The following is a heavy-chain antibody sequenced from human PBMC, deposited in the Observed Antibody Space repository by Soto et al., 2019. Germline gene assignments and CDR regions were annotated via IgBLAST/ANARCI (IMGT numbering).Heavy chain of an antibody. CDR3: AKKVPAALRLYYFFGLDV. CDR2: ISQSGTT. Sequence: QVQLQESGPGRVKPSGTLSLTCAVSGASISSDNRWTWVRQRAGDGLEWIGEISQSGTTKYNPSLARRITISVDQSKNQFSRRLTSMTAADTAVYYCAKKVPAALRLYYFFGLDVWGQGTTVTVSS. D-gene: IGHD2-15*01. J-gene: IGHJ6*02. CDR1: GASISSDNR. V-gene: IGHV4-4*02.